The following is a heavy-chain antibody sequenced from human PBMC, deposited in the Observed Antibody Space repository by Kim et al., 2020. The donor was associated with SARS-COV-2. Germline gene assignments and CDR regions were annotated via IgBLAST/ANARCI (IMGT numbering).Heavy chain of an antibody. CDR2: IYHRGIN. CDR1: GDSITNINW. V-gene: IGHV4-4*02. CDR3: ARCLGESSSFLFVA. J-gene: IGHJ5*02. D-gene: IGHD6-6*01. Sequence: SETLSLTCGVSGDSITNINWWTWGRQPPGKGLEWSGEIYHRGINNYNPSLKSRVIMLVDKSKRQFFLRLTSVTAADTAVYFCARCLGESSSFLFVAWGQG.